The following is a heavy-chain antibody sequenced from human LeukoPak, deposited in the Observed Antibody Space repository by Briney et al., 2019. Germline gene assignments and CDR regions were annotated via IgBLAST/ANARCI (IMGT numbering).Heavy chain of an antibody. V-gene: IGHV3-74*01. D-gene: IGHD2/OR15-2a*01. CDR3: ASYLTSIPSGMDV. Sequence: QPGGSLRLCCAASGFTFSNYWIHWLRQEPRKGLVWVSRISTDGSSRSYADSVKGRFTISRDNGKNTLYLQMNSLRAEDTAVYYCASYLTSIPSGMDVWGQGATVTVSS. CDR2: ISTDGSSR. CDR1: GFTFSNYW. J-gene: IGHJ6*02.